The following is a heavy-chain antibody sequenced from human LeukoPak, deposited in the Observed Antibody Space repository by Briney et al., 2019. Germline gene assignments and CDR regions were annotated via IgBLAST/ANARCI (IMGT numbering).Heavy chain of an antibody. CDR2: ITSSSYI. Sequence: PGGSLRLSCAASGFTFNTYNMNWVRQAPGQGLEWVSSITSSSYIYYADSVKGRFTISRDNAKNSLYLKMNSPRAEDTAVYYCARGLFEAASDSWGQGTLVSVSS. CDR1: GFTFNTYN. CDR3: ARGLFEAASDS. D-gene: IGHD3-3*01. J-gene: IGHJ4*02. V-gene: IGHV3-21*01.